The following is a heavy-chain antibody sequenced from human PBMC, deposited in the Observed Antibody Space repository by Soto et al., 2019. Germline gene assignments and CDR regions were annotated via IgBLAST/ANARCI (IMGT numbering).Heavy chain of an antibody. CDR3: ARSGHTFPAVI. CDR1: GVSMIDYY. J-gene: IGHJ4*02. V-gene: IGHV4-59*01. CDR2: LHYSGSA. Sequence: QVQLQESGPGLVKPSETLSLTCTVSGVSMIDYYGSWIRQSPGNGLEHIGYLHYSGSANYNPSLKRRVNISMDRSKNQFSLKLNSVTAADTAIYYCARSGHTFPAVIWGQGILVTVSS. D-gene: IGHD3-10*01.